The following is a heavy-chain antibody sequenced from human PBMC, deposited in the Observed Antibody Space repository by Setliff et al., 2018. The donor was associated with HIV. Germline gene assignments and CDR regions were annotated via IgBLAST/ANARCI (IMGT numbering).Heavy chain of an antibody. CDR3: VRGHCNSDTCWFGP. D-gene: IGHD1-26*01. CDR1: GFSVTSVY. V-gene: IGHV3-53*01. Sequence: GGSLRLSCAASGFSVTSVYMRWVRQAPGKGLEWVSVIYDDGNTYYADSVKGRFTISRDAAKPSLYLQMNSLRAEDTAVYYCVRGHCNSDTCWFGPWGQGTLVTVSS. J-gene: IGHJ5*02. CDR2: IYDDGNT.